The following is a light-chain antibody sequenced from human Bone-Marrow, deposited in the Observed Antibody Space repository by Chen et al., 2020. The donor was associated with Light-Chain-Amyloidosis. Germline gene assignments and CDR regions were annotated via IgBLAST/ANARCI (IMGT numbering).Light chain of an antibody. CDR1: NIGSTS. J-gene: IGLJ3*02. Sequence: SYVLTQPSSVSVATGQTATIACGGNNIGSTSVHWYQQTPGQSPLLLVYDDSDRPSGIPERLSGSKSGNTATLTISRVEAGDEADYYCQVWDRSSDRPVFGGGTKLTVL. CDR2: DDS. CDR3: QVWDRSSDRPV. V-gene: IGLV3-21*02.